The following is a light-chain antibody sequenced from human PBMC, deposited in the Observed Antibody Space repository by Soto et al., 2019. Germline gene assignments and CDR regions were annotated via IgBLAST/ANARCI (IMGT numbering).Light chain of an antibody. CDR1: SSNIESNT. V-gene: IGLV1-44*01. CDR2: GNN. CDR3: AAWDDSLNGYV. J-gene: IGLJ1*01. Sequence: QSVLTQSPSPSGTPGQRVTISCSGSSSNIESNTVNWYQQLPGTAPKLLIYGNNQRPSGVPDRFSGSKSGTSASLAISGLQSEDEADYNCAAWDDSLNGYVFGTGTKVTVL.